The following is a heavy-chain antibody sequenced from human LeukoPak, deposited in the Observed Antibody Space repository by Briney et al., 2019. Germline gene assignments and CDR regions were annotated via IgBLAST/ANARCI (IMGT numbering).Heavy chain of an antibody. CDR1: GGSISSGDYY. CDR3: ARDRLGYCSSTSCFHYYYYGMDV. CDR2: IYYSGST. D-gene: IGHD2-2*01. J-gene: IGHJ6*02. Sequence: SQTLSLTCTVSGGSISSGDYYWSWIRQPPGKGLEWIGYIYYSGSTYYNPSLKSRVTISVDTSKNQFSLKLSSVTAADTAVYYCARDRLGYCSSTSCFHYYYYGMDVWGQGTTVTVSS. V-gene: IGHV4-30-4*01.